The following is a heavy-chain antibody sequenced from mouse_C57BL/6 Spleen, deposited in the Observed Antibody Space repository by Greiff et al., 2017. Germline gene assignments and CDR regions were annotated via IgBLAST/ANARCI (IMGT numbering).Heavy chain of an antibody. CDR2: IYPGDGDT. J-gene: IGHJ3*01. V-gene: IGHV1-80*01. CDR3: ARYSSGSAWFAY. D-gene: IGHD3-2*02. CDR1: GYAFSSYW. Sequence: QVQLQQSGAELVKPGASVKISCKASGYAFSSYWVNWVKQRPGKGLEWIGQIYPGDGDTNYNGKFKGKATLTADKSSSTAYMQLSSLTSEDSAVYFCARYSSGSAWFAYWGQATLVTASA.